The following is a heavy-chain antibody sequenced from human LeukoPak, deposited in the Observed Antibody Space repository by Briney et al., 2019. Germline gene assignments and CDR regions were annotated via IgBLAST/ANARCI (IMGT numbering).Heavy chain of an antibody. D-gene: IGHD1-26*01. V-gene: IGHV4-34*01. CDR1: GGSFSGYY. CDR3: ARLRGSYYFDY. CDR2: INHSGST. Sequence: SETLSLTCAVYGGSFSGYYWSWIRQPPGKGLEWIGEINHSGSTNYNPSLKSRVTISVDTSKNQFSLKLSSVTAADTAVYYCARLRGSYYFDYWGQGTLVTVSS. J-gene: IGHJ4*02.